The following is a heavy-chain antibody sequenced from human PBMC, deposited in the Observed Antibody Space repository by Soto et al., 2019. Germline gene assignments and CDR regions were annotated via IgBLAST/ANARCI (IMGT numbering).Heavy chain of an antibody. CDR3: ARSPGIAVGAGVLDI. D-gene: IGHD6-19*01. J-gene: IGHJ3*02. V-gene: IGHV4-39*01. CDR2: IYYSGST. CDR1: GGSIISSSYY. Sequence: QLQLQESGPGLVKPSETLSLTCTVSGGSIISSSYYWGWIRQAPGKGLEWIGSIYYSGSTYYNPSLKSRVIIAVDTSKNQFSLKLSSVTAADTAVYYCARSPGIAVGAGVLDIWGQGTMVTVSS.